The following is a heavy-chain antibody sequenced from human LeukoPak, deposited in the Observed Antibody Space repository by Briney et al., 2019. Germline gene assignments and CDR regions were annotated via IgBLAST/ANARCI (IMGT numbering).Heavy chain of an antibody. J-gene: IGHJ6*02. V-gene: IGHV4-59*08. CDR2: IYYSGSI. Sequence: PSETLSLTCAVSGGSISNYYWSWIRQPPGKGLEWIGYIYYSGSINYNPSLKSRVVTSVDTSKNQFSLKLRSVTAADTAVYYCARGLGIRYFDWLVSLAPYYYGMDVWGQGTTVTVSS. CDR3: ARGLGIRYFDWLVSLAPYYYGMDV. CDR1: GGSISNYY. D-gene: IGHD3-9*01.